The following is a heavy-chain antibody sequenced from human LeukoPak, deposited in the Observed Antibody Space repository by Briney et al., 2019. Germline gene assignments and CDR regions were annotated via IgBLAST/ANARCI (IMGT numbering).Heavy chain of an antibody. CDR1: GFTFSSFA. Sequence: GGSLRLSCGASGFTFSSFAMHWVRQAPGKGLEWVSAISGSGGSTYYADSVKGRFTISRDNSKNTLYLQMNSLRAEDTAVYYCASIAAAGTGGFDPWGQGTLVTVSS. CDR3: ASIAAAGTGGFDP. CDR2: ISGSGGST. D-gene: IGHD6-13*01. V-gene: IGHV3-23*01. J-gene: IGHJ5*02.